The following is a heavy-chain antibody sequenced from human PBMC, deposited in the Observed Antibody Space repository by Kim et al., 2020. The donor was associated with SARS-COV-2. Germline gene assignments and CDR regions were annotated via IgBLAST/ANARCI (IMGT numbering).Heavy chain of an antibody. J-gene: IGHJ3*02. CDR2: FDPEDGET. V-gene: IGHV1-24*01. Sequence: ASVKVSCKVSGYTLTELSMHWVRQAPGKGLEWMGGFDPEDGETIYAQKFQGRVTVTEDTSTDTAYMELSSLRSEDTAVYYCATSSHDYGDYYAFDIWGQGTMVTVSS. CDR3: ATSSHDYGDYYAFDI. D-gene: IGHD4-17*01. CDR1: GYTLTELS.